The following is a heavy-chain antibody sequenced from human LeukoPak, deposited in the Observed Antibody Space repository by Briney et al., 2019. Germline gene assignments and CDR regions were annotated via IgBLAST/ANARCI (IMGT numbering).Heavy chain of an antibody. CDR1: GFTFSSYA. CDR2: ISGSSGTT. CDR3: ATISGSFEYIDC. D-gene: IGHD1-26*01. V-gene: IGHV3-23*01. J-gene: IGHJ4*02. Sequence: GGSLRLSCAASGFTFSSYAMSWVRQAPGKGLQWVSGISGSSGTTYSADSVKGRFTISRDNSKNTLYLQMNSLRVDDTAEYYCATISGSFEYIDCWGQGTLVTVSS.